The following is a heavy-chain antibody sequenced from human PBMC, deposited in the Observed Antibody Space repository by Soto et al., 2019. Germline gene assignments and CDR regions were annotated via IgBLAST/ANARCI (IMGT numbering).Heavy chain of an antibody. Sequence: ASVKVSCKASGYTFTSYYMHWVRQAPGQGLEWMGIINPSGGSTSYAQKFQGRVTMTRNTSTSTAYMELSSLRSEDTAVYYCARGLYTIFGVVIPRPFDYYYYMDVWGKGTTVTVPS. J-gene: IGHJ6*03. V-gene: IGHV1-46*01. D-gene: IGHD3-3*01. CDR3: ARGLYTIFGVVIPRPFDYYYYMDV. CDR1: GYTFTSYY. CDR2: INPSGGST.